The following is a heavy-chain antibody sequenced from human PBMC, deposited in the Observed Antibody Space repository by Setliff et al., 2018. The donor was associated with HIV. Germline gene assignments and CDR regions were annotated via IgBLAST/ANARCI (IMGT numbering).Heavy chain of an antibody. V-gene: IGHV4-39*02. CDR3: ARGGYGGNFDAFDI. J-gene: IGHJ3*02. CDR1: GVSTSSSSYY. D-gene: IGHD4-17*01. CDR2: IYYSGST. Sequence: SETLSLTCTVSGVSTSSSSYYWGWIRQPPGKGLDWIGYIYYSGSTYYNPSLKSRLTISVDTSKNHFSLRLSSVTAADTAVYYCARGGYGGNFDAFDIWGQGTMVTVSS.